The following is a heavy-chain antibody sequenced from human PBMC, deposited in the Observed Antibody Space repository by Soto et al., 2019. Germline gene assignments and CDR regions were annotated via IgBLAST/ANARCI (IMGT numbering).Heavy chain of an antibody. CDR1: GFTFSSYA. Sequence: PGGSLRLSCAASGFTFSSYAMSWVRQAPGKGLEWVSAISGSGGSTYYADSVKGRFTISRDNSKNTLYLQMNSLRAEDTAVYYCAKGARDYDFWSGYYNWFDPWGQGTLVTVSS. CDR3: AKGARDYDFWSGYYNWFDP. D-gene: IGHD3-3*01. CDR2: ISGSGGST. V-gene: IGHV3-23*01. J-gene: IGHJ5*02.